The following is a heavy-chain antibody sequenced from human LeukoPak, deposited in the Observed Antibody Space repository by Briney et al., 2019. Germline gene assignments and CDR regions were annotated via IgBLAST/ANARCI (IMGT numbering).Heavy chain of an antibody. CDR1: GFTFSRFW. CDR3: TKVEWELPRN. Sequence: GGSLRLSCAASGFTFSRFWMNWVRQAPGKGLEWVGFIRSKTYGGTTEYDASVKDRFTISRDDSKSIAYLQMNSLKTEDTGVYYCTKVEWELPRNWGQGTLVTVST. V-gene: IGHV3-49*04. CDR2: IRSKTYGGTT. D-gene: IGHD1-26*01. J-gene: IGHJ4*02.